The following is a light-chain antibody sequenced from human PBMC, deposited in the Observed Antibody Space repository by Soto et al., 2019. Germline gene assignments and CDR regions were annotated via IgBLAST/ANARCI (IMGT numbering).Light chain of an antibody. CDR1: QTFRSN. CDR2: GAS. V-gene: IGKV3-15*01. Sequence: EIVMTQSPAILSVSPGERATLCCWASQTFRSNLAWFQQKPGQAPRLLIYGASSRATGIPARFSGSGSGTEFILTISSLQSEDFAVYYCQQYDDWPETFGQGTKVDIK. J-gene: IGKJ1*01. CDR3: QQYDDWPET.